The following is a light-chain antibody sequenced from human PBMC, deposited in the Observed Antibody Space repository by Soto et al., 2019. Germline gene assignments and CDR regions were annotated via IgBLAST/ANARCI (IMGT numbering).Light chain of an antibody. V-gene: IGKV3-11*01. J-gene: IGKJ1*01. Sequence: EIVLTQSPATLSLSPGERATLSCRASQSISNSLAWYQQKPGQAPRLLIYDASNRATGIPARFSGSGSGTDFTLTISSLEPEDFAVYYCQRRTDWPSTWTFGQGTKVDIK. CDR1: QSISNS. CDR3: QRRTDWPSTWT. CDR2: DAS.